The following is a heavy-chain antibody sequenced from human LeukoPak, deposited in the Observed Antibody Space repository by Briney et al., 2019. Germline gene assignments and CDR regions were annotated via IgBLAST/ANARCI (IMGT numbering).Heavy chain of an antibody. CDR2: ISSSSSYI. CDR3: ARDRPTLWPSKGGVRYFDY. Sequence: TGGSLRLSCAASGFTFSSYSMNWVRQAPGKGLEWVSSISSSSSYIYYADSVKGRFTISRDNAKNSLYLQMNSLRAEDTAVYYCARDRPTLWPSKGGVRYFDYWGQGTLVTVSS. D-gene: IGHD3-16*01. V-gene: IGHV3-21*01. CDR1: GFTFSSYS. J-gene: IGHJ4*02.